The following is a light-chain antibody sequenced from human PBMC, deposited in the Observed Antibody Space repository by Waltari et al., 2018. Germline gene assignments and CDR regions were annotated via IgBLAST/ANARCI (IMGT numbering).Light chain of an antibody. J-gene: IGKJ5*01. CDR3: QQYYSSIT. Sequence: DIVLTQSPDSLSVSLGARATIHCQSSQSLFYSSNNKNYLGWFQQKPGHPPKLLLYWASTRASGVPDRFSGSGSGTDFTLTISSLQADDVAVYYCQQYYSSITFGQGTRLEIK. CDR1: QSLFYSSNNKNY. CDR2: WAS. V-gene: IGKV4-1*01.